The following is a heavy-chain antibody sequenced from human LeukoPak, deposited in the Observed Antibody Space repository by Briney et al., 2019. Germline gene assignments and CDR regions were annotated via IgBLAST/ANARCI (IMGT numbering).Heavy chain of an antibody. V-gene: IGHV3-48*04. J-gene: IGHJ6*04. D-gene: IGHD1-14*01. CDR3: ARRFATVGMDV. CDR2: ISLSGSII. CDR1: GFTFSSYG. Sequence: GGSLRLSCAASGFTFSSYGMHWVRQAPGKGLEWVSYISLSGSIIYYADSVKGRFTISRDNAKNSLFLQMNSLRAEDTAVYYCARRFATVGMDVWGKGTTVTVSS.